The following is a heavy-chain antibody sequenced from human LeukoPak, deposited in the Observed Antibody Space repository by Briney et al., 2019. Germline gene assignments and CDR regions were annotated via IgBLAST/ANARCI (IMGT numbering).Heavy chain of an antibody. J-gene: IGHJ4*02. CDR3: AKGVGATIVPPFDY. D-gene: IGHD1-26*01. CDR2: ISWNSVRI. Sequence: QPGRSLRLSCAASGFTFDDYAMHWVRQAPGKGLEWVSGISWNSVRIGYADSVKGRFTISRDNAKNSLYLQMDSLRAEDTAFYYCAKGVGATIVPPFDYWGQGTLVTVSS. V-gene: IGHV3-9*01. CDR1: GFTFDDYA.